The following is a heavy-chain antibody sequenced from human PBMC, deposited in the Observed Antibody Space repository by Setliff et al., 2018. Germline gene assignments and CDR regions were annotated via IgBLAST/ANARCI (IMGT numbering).Heavy chain of an antibody. D-gene: IGHD3-10*01. CDR1: GFSLSTYG. CDR3: FGAGTCSY. Sequence: LTLTCTFSGFSLSTYGVSVGWVRQAPGKGLEWLASINPHGSEKYYADSVKGRFTISRDNAKNSLSLQMNNLRTEDTAVYYCFGAGTCSYWGQGTLVTVSS. V-gene: IGHV3-7*01. J-gene: IGHJ4*02. CDR2: INPHGSEK.